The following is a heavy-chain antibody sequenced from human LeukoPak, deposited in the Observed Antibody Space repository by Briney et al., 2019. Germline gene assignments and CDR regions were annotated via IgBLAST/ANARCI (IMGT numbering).Heavy chain of an antibody. CDR1: GFTVSSNY. CDR3: ARGYCSSNSCYLYYYYGMDV. D-gene: IGHD2-2*01. J-gene: IGHJ6*02. Sequence: GGSLRLSCAASGFTVSSNYMSRVRQAPGKGLEWVSVIYSGGSTYYADSVKGRFTISRDNSKNTLYLQMNSLRAEDTAVYYCARGYCSSNSCYLYYYYGMDVWGQGTTVTVSS. V-gene: IGHV3-53*01. CDR2: IYSGGST.